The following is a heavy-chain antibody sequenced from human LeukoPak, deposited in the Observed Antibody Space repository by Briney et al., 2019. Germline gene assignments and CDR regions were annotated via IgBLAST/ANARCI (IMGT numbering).Heavy chain of an antibody. J-gene: IGHJ4*02. CDR1: GFTFSSYA. Sequence: QPGGSLRLSCAASGFTFSSYAMSWVRQAPGKGLEWVSAISGSDSSSTYYVDAVKGRFTISRDNSKNTLYLQTNSLRAEDTAVYYCAKSRSGIATAGTNYWGQGTLVTVSS. D-gene: IGHD6-13*01. CDR2: ISGSDSSST. CDR3: AKSRSGIATAGTNY. V-gene: IGHV3-23*01.